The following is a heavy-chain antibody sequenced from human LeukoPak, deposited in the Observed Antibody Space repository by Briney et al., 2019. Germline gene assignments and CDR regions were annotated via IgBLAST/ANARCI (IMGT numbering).Heavy chain of an antibody. J-gene: IGHJ3*02. Sequence: ASVKVSCKASGGTFSSYAISWVRQAPGRGLEWMGLVDPEDGETIYAEKFQGRVTITADTSTDTAYMELSSLRSEDTAVYYCATGLGWDFWSGYYKPVAFDIWGQGTMVTVSS. CDR1: GGTFSSYA. D-gene: IGHD3-3*01. CDR2: VDPEDGET. V-gene: IGHV1-69-2*01. CDR3: ATGLGWDFWSGYYKPVAFDI.